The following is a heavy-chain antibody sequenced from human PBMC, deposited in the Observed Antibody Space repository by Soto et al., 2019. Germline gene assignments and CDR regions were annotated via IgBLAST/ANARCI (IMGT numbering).Heavy chain of an antibody. CDR3: ARGTDVDIVATIQNWFDP. CDR1: GYTFTGYY. Sequence: EASVKVSCKASGYTFTGYYMHWLRQAPGQGLEWMGWINPNSGGTNYAQKFQGWVTMTRDTSISTAYMELSRLRSDDTAVYYCARGTDVDIVATIQNWFDPWGQGTLVTVSS. V-gene: IGHV1-2*04. D-gene: IGHD5-12*01. CDR2: INPNSGGT. J-gene: IGHJ5*02.